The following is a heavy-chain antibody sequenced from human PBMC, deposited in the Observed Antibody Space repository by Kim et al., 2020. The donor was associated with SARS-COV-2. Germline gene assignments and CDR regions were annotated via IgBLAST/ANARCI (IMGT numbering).Heavy chain of an antibody. CDR2: IIPILGIA. J-gene: IGHJ5*02. V-gene: IGHV1-69*04. CDR1: GGTFSSYA. D-gene: IGHD4-17*01. Sequence: SVKVSCKASGGTFSSYAISWVRQAPGQGLEWMGRIIPILGIANYAQKFQGRVTITADKSTSTAYMELSSLRSEDTAVYYCARLGLYGDPIKTYNWFDPW. CDR3: ARLGLYGDPIKTYNWFDP.